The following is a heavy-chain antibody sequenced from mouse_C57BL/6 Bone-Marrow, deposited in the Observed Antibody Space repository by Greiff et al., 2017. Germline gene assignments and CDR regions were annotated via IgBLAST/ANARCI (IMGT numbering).Heavy chain of an antibody. CDR2: IYPGNSDT. Sequence: GQGLEWIGAIYPGNSDTSYNQKFKGKAKLTAATPASTAYMELSSLTNEDSAVYYCTRSNGPYYFDYWGQGTTLTVSS. CDR3: TRSNGPYYFDY. V-gene: IGHV1-5*01. D-gene: IGHD3-1*01. J-gene: IGHJ2*01.